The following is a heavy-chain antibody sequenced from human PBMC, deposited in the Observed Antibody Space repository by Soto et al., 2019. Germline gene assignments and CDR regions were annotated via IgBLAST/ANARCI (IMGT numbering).Heavy chain of an antibody. J-gene: IGHJ6*03. CDR2: ISGSGGTT. V-gene: IGHV3-23*01. Sequence: QPGGSLRLSCAASGFTLSSYAMSWVRQAPGKGLEWVSAISGSGGTTYYADSVKGRFTISRDNSKNTLYLQMNSLRAEDTAVYFCAKLYGSVYYYMDAWGKGTTVTVSS. D-gene: IGHD3-10*01. CDR3: AKLYGSVYYYMDA. CDR1: GFTLSSYA.